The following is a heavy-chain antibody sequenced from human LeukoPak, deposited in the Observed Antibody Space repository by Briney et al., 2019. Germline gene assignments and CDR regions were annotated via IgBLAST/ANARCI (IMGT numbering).Heavy chain of an antibody. Sequence: SETLSLTCAVYGGSFSGYYWSWIRQPPGKGLEWIGEINHSGSTNYNPSLKGRVTISVDTSKNQFSLKLSSVTAADTAVYYCARGLSWVRYCSSTSCYVGFDPWGQGTLVTVSS. CDR2: INHSGST. CDR1: GGSFSGYY. V-gene: IGHV4-34*01. D-gene: IGHD2-2*01. J-gene: IGHJ5*02. CDR3: ARGLSWVRYCSSTSCYVGFDP.